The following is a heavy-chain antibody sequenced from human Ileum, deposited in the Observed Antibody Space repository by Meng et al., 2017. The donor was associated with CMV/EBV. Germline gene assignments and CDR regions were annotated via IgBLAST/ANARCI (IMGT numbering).Heavy chain of an antibody. Sequence: GESLKISCAASGFTFTNSWMHWVRQAPGKGLVWVSRVTGDGSGTDYADFVKGRFTISRDNAQNTLYLEMNSLRDEDTAVYYCARAQGIAVAGSGYWGQGTLVTVSS. D-gene: IGHD6-19*01. J-gene: IGHJ4*02. CDR2: VTGDGSGT. CDR1: GFTFTNSW. CDR3: ARAQGIAVAGSGY. V-gene: IGHV3-74*01.